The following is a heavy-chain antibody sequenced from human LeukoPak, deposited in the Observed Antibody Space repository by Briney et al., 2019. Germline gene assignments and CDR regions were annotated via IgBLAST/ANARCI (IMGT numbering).Heavy chain of an antibody. CDR1: GGSISSGGYY. Sequence: PSETLSLTCTVSGGSISSGGYYWSWIRQHPGKGLEWIGYIYYSGSTYYNPSLKSRVTISVDTSKNQFSLKLSSVTAADTAVYYCARDTSTEMATIGTRVLYGMDVWGQGTTVTVSS. D-gene: IGHD5-12*01. CDR3: ARDTSTEMATIGTRVLYGMDV. J-gene: IGHJ6*02. V-gene: IGHV4-31*03. CDR2: IYYSGST.